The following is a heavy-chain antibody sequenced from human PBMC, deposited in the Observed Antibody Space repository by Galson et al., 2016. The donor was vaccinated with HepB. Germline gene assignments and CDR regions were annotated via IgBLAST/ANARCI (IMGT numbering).Heavy chain of an antibody. J-gene: IGHJ4*02. CDR2: MFYSGRT. CDR3: ARDRPQTGRRATSFDY. V-gene: IGHV4-61*01. CDR1: GVSVSSDSYY. Sequence: SETLSLTCTVSGVSVSSDSYYWSWIRQPPGKELEWIGYMFYSGRTIYNPSLKSRVSISVDTSKNQFSLRLSSVTAADTAVYYCARDRPQTGRRATSFDYWGQGIRVTVSS.